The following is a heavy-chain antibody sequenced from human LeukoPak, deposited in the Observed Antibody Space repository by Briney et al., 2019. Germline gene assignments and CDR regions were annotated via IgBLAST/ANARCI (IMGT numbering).Heavy chain of an antibody. CDR1: GFTFDDYG. CDR2: IYSGGST. CDR3: ARDAVGYSYGDAY. V-gene: IGHV3-53*01. Sequence: GGSLRLSCAASGFTFDDYGMSWVRQAPGKGLEWVSVIYSGGSTYYADSVKGRFTISRDNSKNTLYLQMNSLRAEDTAVYYCARDAVGYSYGDAYWGQGTLVTVSS. D-gene: IGHD5-18*01. J-gene: IGHJ4*02.